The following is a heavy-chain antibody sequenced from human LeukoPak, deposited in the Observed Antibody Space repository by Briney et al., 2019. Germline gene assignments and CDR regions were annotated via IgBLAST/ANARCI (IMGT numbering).Heavy chain of an antibody. J-gene: IGHJ3*02. CDR2: INHSGST. CDR3: ARGGGRHIVVATDRRGAFDI. D-gene: IGHD2-21*02. CDR1: GGSFSGYY. Sequence: SETLSLTCAVYGGSFSGYYWSWIRQPPGKGLEWIGEINHSGSTNYNPSLKSRVTISVDTSKNQFSLKLSSVTAADTAVYYCARGGGRHIVVATDRRGAFDIWGQGTMVTVSS. V-gene: IGHV4-34*01.